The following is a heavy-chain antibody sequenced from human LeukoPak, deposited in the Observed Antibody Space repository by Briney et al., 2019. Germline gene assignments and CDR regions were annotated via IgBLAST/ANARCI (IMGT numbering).Heavy chain of an antibody. V-gene: IGHV3-7*01. CDR2: IKREGGDK. CDR1: GFTFSTYW. D-gene: IGHD3-10*01. J-gene: IGHJ3*02. Sequence: GGSLRLSCTTSGFTFSTYWMSWVRQAPGKGLEWVATIKREGGDKYYVDSVKGRFTISRDNSKNTLYLQMNSLRAEDAAVYYCAKGVWFGELVGAFDIWGQGTMVTVSS. CDR3: AKGVWFGELVGAFDI.